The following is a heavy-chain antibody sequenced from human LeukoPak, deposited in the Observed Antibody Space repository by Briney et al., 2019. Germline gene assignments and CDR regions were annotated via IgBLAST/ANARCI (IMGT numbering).Heavy chain of an antibody. J-gene: IGHJ4*02. CDR3: ARDQELDY. CDR1: GYNYATSG. Sequence: ASVKVSCKTSGYNYATSGISWVRQAPGQGLEWMGWINPNSGGTNYAQKFQGRVTMTRDTSISTAYMELSRLRSDDTAVYYCARDQELDYWGQGTLVTVSS. V-gene: IGHV1-2*02. CDR2: INPNSGGT. D-gene: IGHD1-26*01.